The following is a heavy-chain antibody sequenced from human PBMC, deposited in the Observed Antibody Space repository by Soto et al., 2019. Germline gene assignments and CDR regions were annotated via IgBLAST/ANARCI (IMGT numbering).Heavy chain of an antibody. CDR2: VIPVFKTA. Sequence: QVQLVQSVAAVKQPGSSVKVSCKSSGGTFSNSPISWVRQAPGQGLAWVGGVIPVFKTANYAQEFQGRVTITADESTNTADVGLSSLRSGDTAVYYCARSRFVVGVTEDYLGMDVWGQGTTVTVSS. CDR1: GGTFSNSP. D-gene: IGHD2-15*01. CDR3: ARSRFVVGVTEDYLGMDV. J-gene: IGHJ6*02. V-gene: IGHV1-69*12.